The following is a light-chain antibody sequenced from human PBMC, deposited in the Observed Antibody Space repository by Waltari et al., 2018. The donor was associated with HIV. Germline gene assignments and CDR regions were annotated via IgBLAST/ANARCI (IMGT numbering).Light chain of an antibody. CDR3: SSYTSSHTQV. V-gene: IGLV2-14*03. Sequence: QSALPQPAPVFGSPGQSTTIPCPGTSSDVGPYNFFPWYQQHPGKAPKFIIYDVNKRPSGVSKRFSGSKSGNTASLTISGLQAEDEADYYCSSYTSSHTQVFGSGTKVTVL. J-gene: IGLJ1*01. CDR2: DVN. CDR1: SSDVGPYNF.